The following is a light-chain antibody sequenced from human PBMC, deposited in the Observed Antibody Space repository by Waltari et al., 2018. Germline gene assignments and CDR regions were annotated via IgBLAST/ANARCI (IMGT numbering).Light chain of an antibody. CDR2: DVT. V-gene: IGLV2-11*01. J-gene: IGLJ3*02. CDR3: CSFAGISTQLPILRWV. Sequence: TVMIYDVTKRPSGVPDRFSGSESGNTASLTISGLQAEDEADYYRCSFAGISTQLPILRWVFGGGTKLTVL.